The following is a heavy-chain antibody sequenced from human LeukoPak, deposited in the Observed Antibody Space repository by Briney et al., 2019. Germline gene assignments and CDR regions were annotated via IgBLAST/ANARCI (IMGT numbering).Heavy chain of an antibody. V-gene: IGHV3-30*18. D-gene: IGHD3-10*01. CDR1: GFTFSSYG. Sequence: GGSLRLSCAASGFTFSSYGMHWVRQAPGKGLEWVAVISYDGSNKYYADSVKGRFTISRDNSKNTLYLQMNGLRAEDTAVYYCAKTGPVLLWFGELFAWGQGTLVTVSS. CDR3: AKTGPVLLWFGELFA. J-gene: IGHJ5*02. CDR2: ISYDGSNK.